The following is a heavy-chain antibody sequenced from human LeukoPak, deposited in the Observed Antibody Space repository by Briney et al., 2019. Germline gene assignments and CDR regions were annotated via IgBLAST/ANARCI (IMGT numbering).Heavy chain of an antibody. V-gene: IGHV3-48*02. Sequence: GGSLRLSCAASGFTFSSYSTNWVRQAPGKGLEWVSYISSRSGTTYYADSVKGRFTISRDNAKNSLFLQMNSLRDEDTAVYYCARVGDLTNYWGQGTLVTVSS. CDR3: ARVGDLTNY. J-gene: IGHJ4*02. CDR2: ISSRSGTT. D-gene: IGHD3-16*01. CDR1: GFTFSSYS.